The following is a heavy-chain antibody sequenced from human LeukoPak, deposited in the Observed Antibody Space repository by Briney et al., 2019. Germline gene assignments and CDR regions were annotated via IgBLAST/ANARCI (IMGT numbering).Heavy chain of an antibody. CDR2: IRYDGSNK. J-gene: IGHJ3*02. CDR3: AKGGNLDCSSTSCSDYDFWSAPFLDAFDI. D-gene: IGHD2-2*01. CDR1: GFTFSSYG. Sequence: GGSLRLSCAASGFTFSSYGMHWVRRAPGKGLEWVAFIRYDGSNKYYADSVKGRFTISRDNSKNTLYLQMNSLRAEDTAVYYCAKGGNLDCSSTSCSDYDFWSAPFLDAFDIWGQGTMVTVSS. V-gene: IGHV3-30*02.